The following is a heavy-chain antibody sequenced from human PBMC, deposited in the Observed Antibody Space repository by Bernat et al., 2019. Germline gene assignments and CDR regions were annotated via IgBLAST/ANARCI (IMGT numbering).Heavy chain of an antibody. CDR2: IGTAGDP. J-gene: IGHJ2*01. CDR3: ARASGSGIYRWYYGL. Sequence: EVQLVESGGGLVQPGGSLRLSCAASGFTFSSYDMHWVRQATGKGLEWVSAIGTAGDPYYPGSVKGRFTISRENAKNSLYLQMNSLRAGDTAVYYCARASGSGIYRWYYGLWGRGPLVPVS. V-gene: IGHV3-13*05. D-gene: IGHD3-10*01. CDR1: GFTFSSYD.